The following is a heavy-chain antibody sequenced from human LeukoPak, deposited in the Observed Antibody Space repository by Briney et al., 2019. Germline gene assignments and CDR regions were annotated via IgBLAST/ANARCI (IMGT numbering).Heavy chain of an antibody. Sequence: ASVKVSCKASEYTFTSYDINWVRQATGQGLEWMGWMNPNSGNTGYAQKFQGRVTMTRNTSISTAYMELSSLRSEDTAVYYCARVLYYYDSSGYYDAFDIWGQGTMATVSS. J-gene: IGHJ3*02. D-gene: IGHD3-22*01. V-gene: IGHV1-8*01. CDR3: ARVLYYYDSSGYYDAFDI. CDR2: MNPNSGNT. CDR1: EYTFTSYD.